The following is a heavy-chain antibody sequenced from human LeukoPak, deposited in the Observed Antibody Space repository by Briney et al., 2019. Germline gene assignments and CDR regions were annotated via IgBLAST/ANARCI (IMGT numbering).Heavy chain of an antibody. CDR1: GFTFSTYA. Sequence: GGSLRLSCAASGFTFSTYAMTWVRQAPGKGLEWVSTISGGRTTYYADSVKGRFTISRDNSKNTLYLQMNSLRAEDTAVYYCAKRSIYGDYGIWGQGTLVTVSS. CDR3: AKRSIYGDYGI. J-gene: IGHJ4*02. D-gene: IGHD4-17*01. V-gene: IGHV3-23*01. CDR2: ISGGRTT.